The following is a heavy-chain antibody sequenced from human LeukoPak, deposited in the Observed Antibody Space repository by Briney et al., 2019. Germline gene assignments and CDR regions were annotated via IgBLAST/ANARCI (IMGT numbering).Heavy chain of an antibody. CDR2: INGDGSNS. J-gene: IGHJ4*02. V-gene: IGHV3-74*01. CDR3: ARSSGRAVAEFDY. CDR1: GFTFSTYW. D-gene: IGHD6-19*01. Sequence: GGSLRLPCAASGFTFSTYWMTWVRQVPGKGLVWVSRINGDGSNSNYADSVKGRFTISRDNAKNTLYLQMNSLRAEDTALYYCARSSGRAVAEFDYWGQGTLVTVSS.